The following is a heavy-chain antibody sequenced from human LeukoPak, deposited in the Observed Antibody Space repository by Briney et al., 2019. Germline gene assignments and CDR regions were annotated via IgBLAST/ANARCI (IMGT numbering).Heavy chain of an antibody. CDR2: ISGSGGST. CDR1: GFTFSSYA. D-gene: IGHD1-1*01. CDR3: AKTYRDDNRIDY. V-gene: IGHV3-23*01. Sequence: PGASLRLSCAASGFTFSSYAMSWVRQAPGKGLEWVSAISGSGGSTYYADSVKGWFTISRDNSKNTLYLQMNSLRAEDTAVYYCAKTYRDDNRIDYWGQGTLVTVSS. J-gene: IGHJ4*02.